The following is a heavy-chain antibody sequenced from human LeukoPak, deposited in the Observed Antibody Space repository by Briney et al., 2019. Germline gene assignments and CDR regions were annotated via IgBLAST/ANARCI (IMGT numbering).Heavy chain of an antibody. CDR1: GFTFSTYN. Sequence: GGSLRLSCAASGFTFSTYNMIWLRQAPGKGLEWVSSISSRSNYIYYAGSVKGRFTISRDNAKNSLSLQMNSLRAEDTAVYYCARVNPQRPDCSSTSCFVDAFDIWGQGTMVTVSS. J-gene: IGHJ3*02. V-gene: IGHV3-21*01. D-gene: IGHD2-2*01. CDR3: ARVNPQRPDCSSTSCFVDAFDI. CDR2: ISSRSNYI.